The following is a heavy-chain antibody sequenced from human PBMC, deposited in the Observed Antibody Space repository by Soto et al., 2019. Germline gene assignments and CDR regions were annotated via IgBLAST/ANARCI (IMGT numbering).Heavy chain of an antibody. CDR2: IWYDGSNK. CDR1: GFTFSSYG. D-gene: IGHD4-17*01. CDR3: ARGHGDYSLYWYFDL. Sequence: QVQLVESGGGVVQPGRSVRLSCAASGFTFSSYGMHWVRQAPGKGLEWVAVIWYDGSNKYYADSVKGRFTISRDNSKNTLYLQMNSLRVEDTAVYYCARGHGDYSLYWYFDLWGRGTLVTVSS. V-gene: IGHV3-33*01. J-gene: IGHJ2*01.